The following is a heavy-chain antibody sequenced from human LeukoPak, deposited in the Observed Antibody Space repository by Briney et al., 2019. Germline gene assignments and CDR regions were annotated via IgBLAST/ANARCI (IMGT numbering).Heavy chain of an antibody. D-gene: IGHD2-2*01. V-gene: IGHV4-39*01. CDR2: IYNSWST. CDR3: ARNITSLIPAGYFDY. J-gene: IGHJ4*02. CDR1: GGSIGSGRYY. Sequence: PSETLSPTCTVSGGSIGSGRYYWAWIRQPPGKGLEWIGSIYNSWSTSYNPSLKSRVAMSVDTSKNQFSLRLSSVTAADTAVYYCARNITSLIPAGYFDYWGQGTLVAVSS.